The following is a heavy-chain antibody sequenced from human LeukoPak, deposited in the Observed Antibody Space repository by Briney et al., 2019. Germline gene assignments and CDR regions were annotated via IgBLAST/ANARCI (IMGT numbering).Heavy chain of an antibody. CDR1: GFTFSSYA. Sequence: GGSLRLSCAASGFTFSSYAMHWVRQAPGKGLEWVSSISSSSSYIYYADSVKGRFTISRDNAKNSLYLQMNSLRAEDTAVYYCAKDVYDSSGNIDYWGQGTLVTVSS. J-gene: IGHJ4*02. CDR3: AKDVYDSSGNIDY. D-gene: IGHD3-22*01. CDR2: ISSSSSYI. V-gene: IGHV3-21*01.